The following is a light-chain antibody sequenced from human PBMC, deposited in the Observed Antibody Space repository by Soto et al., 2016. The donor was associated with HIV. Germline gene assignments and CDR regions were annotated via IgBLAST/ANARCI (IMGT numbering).Light chain of an antibody. CDR2: KAF. J-gene: IGKJ1*01. Sequence: DIQMTQSPSTLSASVGDGVTITCRASQSISSWLAWYQQKPGKAPKPLIYKAFTLESGVPSRFSGSGSGTEFTLTISSLQPDDFATYYCQQYNSFWTFGQGTKVEIK. V-gene: IGKV1-5*03. CDR1: QSISSW. CDR3: QQYNSFWT.